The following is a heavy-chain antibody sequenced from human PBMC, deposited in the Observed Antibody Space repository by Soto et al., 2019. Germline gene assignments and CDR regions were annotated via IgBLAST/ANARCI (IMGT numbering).Heavy chain of an antibody. CDR1: GFGLINYG. J-gene: IGHJ6*02. Sequence: ASVKVSCKASGFGLINYGFTWVRQAPGQGLEWMGWISAYNRNTIYAQNLQGRLTMTRDTSTSTAYMELRSLRPDDTAVYYCARLGVTTSVYYYTMDVWGQGTTVTVSS. D-gene: IGHD4-4*01. V-gene: IGHV1-18*04. CDR3: ARLGVTTSVYYYTMDV. CDR2: ISAYNRNT.